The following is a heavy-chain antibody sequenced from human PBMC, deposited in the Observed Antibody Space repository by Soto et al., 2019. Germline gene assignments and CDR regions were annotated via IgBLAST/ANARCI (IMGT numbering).Heavy chain of an antibody. Sequence: EVQLLESGGGLVQPGGSLRLSCAASGFTFSSYAMSWVRQAPGKGLEWVSAISGSGGSTYYADSVKGRFTISRDNSKNTLYLQMNSLRAEDTAVYYCVRTIVGATEVDYWGQGTLVTVSS. J-gene: IGHJ4*02. D-gene: IGHD1-26*01. CDR3: VRTIVGATEVDY. V-gene: IGHV3-23*01. CDR2: ISGSGGST. CDR1: GFTFSSYA.